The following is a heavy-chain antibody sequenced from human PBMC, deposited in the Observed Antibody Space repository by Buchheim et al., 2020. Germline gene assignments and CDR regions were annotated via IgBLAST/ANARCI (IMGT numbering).Heavy chain of an antibody. J-gene: IGHJ5*02. CDR2: VDDIGTT. CDR1: GGSVRDKSYF. D-gene: IGHD3-9*01. V-gene: IGHV4-39*01. Sequence: QLQLQESGPGLVRPSETLSLTCNVTGGSVRDKSYFWAWLRRPPGKNLEWIASVDDIGTTYYNWPLQRRVTMTVDPSKNQFSLTLSSVTAADTATYYCARHSLLTIPTPKGWFDPWGRGTL. CDR3: ARHSLLTIPTPKGWFDP.